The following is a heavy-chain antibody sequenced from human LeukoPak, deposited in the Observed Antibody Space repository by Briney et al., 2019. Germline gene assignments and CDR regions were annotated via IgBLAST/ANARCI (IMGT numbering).Heavy chain of an antibody. Sequence: SETLSLTCAVYGGSFSVYYWSWIRQPPGKGLEWIGEINHSGSTNYNPSLKSRVTISVDTSKNQFSLKLSSVTAADTAVYYCASSHYYDSSGYYPIYYMDVWGKGTTVTVSS. CDR2: INHSGST. CDR3: ASSHYYDSSGYYPIYYMDV. CDR1: GGSFSVYY. V-gene: IGHV4-34*01. J-gene: IGHJ6*03. D-gene: IGHD3-22*01.